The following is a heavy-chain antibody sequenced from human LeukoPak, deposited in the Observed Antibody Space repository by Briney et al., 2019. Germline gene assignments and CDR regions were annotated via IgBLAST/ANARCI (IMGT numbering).Heavy chain of an antibody. J-gene: IGHJ4*02. CDR1: GFTFSSYA. CDR3: AKSRFGGVIVDFDY. CDR2: ISGSGGST. V-gene: IGHV3-23*01. D-gene: IGHD3-16*02. Sequence: GGSLRLSCAASGFTFSSYAMSWVRQAPGKGLEWVSAISGSGGSTYYADSVKGRFTISRDNSKNTPYLQMNSLRAEDTAVYYCAKSRFGGVIVDFDYWGQGTLVTVSS.